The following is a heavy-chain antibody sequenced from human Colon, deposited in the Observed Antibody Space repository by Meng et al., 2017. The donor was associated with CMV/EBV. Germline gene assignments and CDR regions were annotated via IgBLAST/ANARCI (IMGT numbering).Heavy chain of an antibody. V-gene: IGHV1-2*02. CDR3: ARRPVAVWEGWDN. CDR2: INPDSGDT. Sequence: ASVTVSCKASGYTFTGYHIHWVRQAPGQGLEWMGWINPDSGDTKYSQRFQGRVTMTRDTSISVAYMDLSRLRSDDTAVNYCARRPVAVWEGWDNWGQGTRVTVSS. CDR1: GYTFTGYH. J-gene: IGHJ4*02. D-gene: IGHD1-26*01.